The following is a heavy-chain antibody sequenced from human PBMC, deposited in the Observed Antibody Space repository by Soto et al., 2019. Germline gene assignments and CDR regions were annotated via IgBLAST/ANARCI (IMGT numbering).Heavy chain of an antibody. CDR3: AKIGGYSYNFDY. CDR2: ISSSTGYI. V-gene: IGHV3-21*01. D-gene: IGHD5-18*01. Sequence: EVQLVESGGGLVKPGGSLRLSCAASGFTFSSYSMNWVRQAPGKGLEWVSSISSSTGYIYYADSVKGRFTISRDNAKNSLYRQMNSLRAEDTAVYYCAKIGGYSYNFDYWGQGTLVTVSS. J-gene: IGHJ4*02. CDR1: GFTFSSYS.